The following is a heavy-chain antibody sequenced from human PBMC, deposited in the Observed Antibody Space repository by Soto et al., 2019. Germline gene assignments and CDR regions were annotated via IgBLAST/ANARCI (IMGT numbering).Heavy chain of an antibody. CDR1: GGSISSGDYY. CDR2: IYYSGST. D-gene: IGHD3-22*01. J-gene: IGHJ3*02. CDR3: ARDPRSGYDSSGYYYTGAFDI. V-gene: IGHV4-30-4*01. Sequence: SETLSLTCTVSGGSISSGDYYWSWIRQPPGKGLEWIGYIYYSGSTYYNPSLKSRVTISVDTSKNQFSLKLSSVTAADTAVYYCARDPRSGYDSSGYYYTGAFDIWGQGTMVTVSS.